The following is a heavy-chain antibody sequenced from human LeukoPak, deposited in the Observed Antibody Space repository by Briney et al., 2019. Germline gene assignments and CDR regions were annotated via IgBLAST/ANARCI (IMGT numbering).Heavy chain of an antibody. Sequence: SETLSLTCTVSGGSIRSDNYYWGWIRQSPGKGLEWIGNIYFRGSTSYNPSLDSRLTISVDTSENQFSLRLTSVTAADTAIYYCATSAYSNSWYYFDSWGQGTLVTVSS. D-gene: IGHD6-13*01. J-gene: IGHJ4*02. CDR2: IYFRGST. CDR3: ATSAYSNSWYYFDS. V-gene: IGHV4-39*01. CDR1: GGSIRSDNYY.